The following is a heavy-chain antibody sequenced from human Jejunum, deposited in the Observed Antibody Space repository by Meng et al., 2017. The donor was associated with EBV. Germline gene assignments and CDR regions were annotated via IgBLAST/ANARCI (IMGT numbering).Heavy chain of an antibody. D-gene: IGHD2/OR15-2a*01. Sequence: HGQLQESGPGLVKPSATLSLTCTVSGASVSSGSHYWSWIRQPPGKGLEWIGYIYYTGTTNYNPSLKSRVTMSVDTSKNQFSLNLTSVTAADTAVYYCARDSQYLARGYFDYWGQGALVTVSS. CDR1: GASVSSGSHY. CDR3: ARDSQYLARGYFDY. V-gene: IGHV4-61*01. CDR2: IYYTGTT. J-gene: IGHJ4*02.